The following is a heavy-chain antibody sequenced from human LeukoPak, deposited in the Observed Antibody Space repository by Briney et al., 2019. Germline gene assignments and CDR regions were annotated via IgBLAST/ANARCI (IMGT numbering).Heavy chain of an antibody. D-gene: IGHD6-19*01. CDR1: GFTFSSYA. CDR2: ISGSGGST. V-gene: IGHV3-23*01. CDR3: ASTGDSSGWYYDY. Sequence: GGSLRLSCTASGFTFSSYAMSWVRQAPGKGLEWVSAISGSGGSTYYADSVKGRFTISRDNAKNSLYLQMNSLRAEDTAVYYCASTGDSSGWYYDYWGQGTLVTVSS. J-gene: IGHJ4*02.